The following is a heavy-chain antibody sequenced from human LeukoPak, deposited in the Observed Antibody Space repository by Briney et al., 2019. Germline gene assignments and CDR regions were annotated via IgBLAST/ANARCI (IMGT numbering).Heavy chain of an antibody. V-gene: IGHV3-21*01. Sequence: GGSLRLSCAASGFTFSSYSMNWVRQAPGKGLEWVSSISSSSSYIYYADSVKGRFTISRDNAKNSLYLQMNSLRAEDTALYYCARSGGIGAGGFDPWGQGTLVTVSS. J-gene: IGHJ5*02. CDR2: ISSSSSYI. CDR3: ARSGGIGAGGFDP. CDR1: GFTFSSYS. D-gene: IGHD3-16*01.